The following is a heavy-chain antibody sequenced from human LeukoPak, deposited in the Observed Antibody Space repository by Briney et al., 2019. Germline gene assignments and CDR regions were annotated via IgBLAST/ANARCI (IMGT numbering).Heavy chain of an antibody. CDR2: ISGSGSGT. D-gene: IGHD1-26*01. CDR3: AREGEYSGSYQPEAPPI. Sequence: GGSLRLSCAASGLTFSTYAMTWVRQAPGQGLEWVSSISGSGSGTYYADSVKGRFTISRDNSKNTLYLQMNSLRAEDTAVYYCAREGEYSGSYQPEAPPIWGQGTMVTVSS. J-gene: IGHJ3*02. V-gene: IGHV3-23*01. CDR1: GLTFSTYA.